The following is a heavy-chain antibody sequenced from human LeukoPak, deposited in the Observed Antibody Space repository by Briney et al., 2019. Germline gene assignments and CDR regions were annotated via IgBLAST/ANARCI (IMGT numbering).Heavy chain of an antibody. D-gene: IGHD6-13*01. Sequence: PGGSLRLSCAASGFTFSSYSMNWVRQAPGKGLEWVSYISSSSSTIYYADSVKGRFTISRDNAKNSLYLQMNSLRAEDTAVFYCAKDRQITSSWNYFDYWGQGTLVTVSS. CDR1: GFTFSSYS. CDR2: ISSSSSTI. CDR3: AKDRQITSSWNYFDY. V-gene: IGHV3-48*01. J-gene: IGHJ4*02.